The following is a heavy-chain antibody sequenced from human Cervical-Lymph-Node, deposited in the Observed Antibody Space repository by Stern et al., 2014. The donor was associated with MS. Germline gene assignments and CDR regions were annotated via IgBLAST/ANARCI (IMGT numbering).Heavy chain of an antibody. J-gene: IGHJ4*02. D-gene: IGHD6-19*01. CDR2: ISYDGSNK. V-gene: IGHV3-30*01. CDR1: GFTFSSYA. Sequence: QVQLVESGGGVVQPGRSLRLSCAASGFTFSSYAMHWVRQAPGKGLEWVAVISYDGSNKYYADSVKGRFTISRDNSKNTLYLQMNSLRAEDTAVYYCARDPVWSSGWYPDYWGQGTLVTVSS. CDR3: ARDPVWSSGWYPDY.